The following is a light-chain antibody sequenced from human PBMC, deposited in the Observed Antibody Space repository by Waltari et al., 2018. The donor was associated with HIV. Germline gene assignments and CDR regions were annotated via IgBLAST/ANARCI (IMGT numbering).Light chain of an antibody. CDR1: SPNIGAGYD. CDR3: QSYDSTGV. J-gene: IGLJ3*02. V-gene: IGLV1-40*01. CDR2: GNS. Sequence: QSVLTQPPSVSGAPGQRVTISCTGSSPNIGAGYDVHWYQQLPGPAPKLLSYGNSNRPSGVPDRFSGSKSGTSASLAITGLQAEDEADYYCQSYDSTGVFGGGTKLTVL.